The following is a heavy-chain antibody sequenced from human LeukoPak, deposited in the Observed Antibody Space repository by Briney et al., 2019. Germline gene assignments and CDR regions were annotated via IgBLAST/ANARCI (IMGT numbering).Heavy chain of an antibody. CDR1: GDSVSSNSAA. V-gene: IGHV6-1*01. J-gene: IGHJ6*03. Sequence: SQTLSLTCAISGDSVSSNSAAWNWIRQSPSRGLEWLGRTYYRSKWYNDYAVSVKSRITINPDTSKNQFSLQLNSVTPEDTAVYYCARDRYYDSSGYYDYYYMDVWGKGTTVTVSS. CDR3: ARDRYYDSSGYYDYYYMDV. CDR2: TYYRSKWYN. D-gene: IGHD3-22*01.